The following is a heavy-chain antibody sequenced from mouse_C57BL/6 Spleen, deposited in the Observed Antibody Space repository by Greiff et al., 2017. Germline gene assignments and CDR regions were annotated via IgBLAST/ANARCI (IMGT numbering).Heavy chain of an antibody. CDR2: IDPSDSET. Sequence: QVQLQQPGAELVRPGSSVKLSCKASGYTFTSYWMHWVKPRPIQGLDWIGNIDPSDSETHYNQKFKDKATLTVDKSSSTAYMQLSSLTSEDSAVYYCAAGTAQAEGYWGQGTTLTVSS. CDR3: AAGTAQAEGY. J-gene: IGHJ2*01. D-gene: IGHD3-2*02. CDR1: GYTFTSYW. V-gene: IGHV1-52*01.